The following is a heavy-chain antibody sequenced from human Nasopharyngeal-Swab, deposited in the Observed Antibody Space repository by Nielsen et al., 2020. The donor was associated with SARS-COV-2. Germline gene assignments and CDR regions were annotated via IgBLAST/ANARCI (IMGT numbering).Heavy chain of an antibody. J-gene: IGHJ5*02. Sequence: WIRQPPGKGLEWIGYIYYSGSTYYNPSLKSRVTISVDTSKNQFSLKLSSVTAADTAVYYYARGRKQQLVLRWFDPWGQGTLVTVSS. CDR2: IYYSGST. D-gene: IGHD6-13*01. CDR3: ARGRKQQLVLRWFDP. V-gene: IGHV4-31*02.